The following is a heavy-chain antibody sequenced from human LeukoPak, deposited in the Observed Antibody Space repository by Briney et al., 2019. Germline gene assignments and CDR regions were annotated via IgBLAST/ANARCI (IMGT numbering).Heavy chain of an antibody. J-gene: IGHJ6*04. CDR2: INWNGGST. Sequence: GGSLRLSCAASGFTFDDYGMSWVRQAPGKGLEWVSGINWNGGSTGYADSVKGRFTISRDNAKNSLYLQMNSLRAEDTALYHCASSCSSTSCYGRDVRGKGTTVTVSS. D-gene: IGHD2-2*01. CDR1: GFTFDDYG. CDR3: ASSCSSTSCYGRDV. V-gene: IGHV3-20*01.